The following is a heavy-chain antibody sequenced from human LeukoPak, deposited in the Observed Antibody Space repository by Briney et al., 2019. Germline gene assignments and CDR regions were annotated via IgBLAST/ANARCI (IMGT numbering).Heavy chain of an antibody. Sequence: SETLSLTCTVSGGSISSSSYYWGWIRQPPGKGLEWIGSIYYSGSTYYNPSLKSRVTISVDTSKNQFSLKLSSVTAADTAVYYCARLRYYDSSGSPEFGYWGQGTLVTVSS. J-gene: IGHJ4*02. CDR3: ARLRYYDSSGSPEFGY. D-gene: IGHD3-22*01. V-gene: IGHV4-39*01. CDR1: GGSISSSSYY. CDR2: IYYSGST.